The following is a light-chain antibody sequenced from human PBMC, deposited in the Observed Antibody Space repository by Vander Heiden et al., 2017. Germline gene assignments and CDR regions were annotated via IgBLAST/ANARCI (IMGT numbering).Light chain of an antibody. J-gene: IGKJ3*01. Sequence: DIRWTQSQSFLSASVGDRVTITCRASQGISSHLAWYQQKPGKAPKLLIYAGSTLQSGVPSRFSGSGSGTEFTLTISSLQPEDFATYYCRQLNSPPFTFGHGTKVDIK. CDR3: RQLNSPPFT. V-gene: IGKV1-9*01. CDR2: AGS. CDR1: QGISSH.